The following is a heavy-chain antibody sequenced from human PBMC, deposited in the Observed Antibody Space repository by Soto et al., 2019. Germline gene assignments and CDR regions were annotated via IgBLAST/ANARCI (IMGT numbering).Heavy chain of an antibody. Sequence: GGSLRLSCAASGFTFSSYAMSWVRQAPGKGLEWVSAISGSGGSTYYADSVKGRFTISRDNSKNTLYLQMNSLSAEDTAVYYCAKDGFYGSGSYYNGPGDYYGMDVWGQGTTVTVSS. CDR1: GFTFSSYA. CDR2: ISGSGGST. D-gene: IGHD3-10*01. V-gene: IGHV3-23*01. CDR3: AKDGFYGSGSYYNGPGDYYGMDV. J-gene: IGHJ6*02.